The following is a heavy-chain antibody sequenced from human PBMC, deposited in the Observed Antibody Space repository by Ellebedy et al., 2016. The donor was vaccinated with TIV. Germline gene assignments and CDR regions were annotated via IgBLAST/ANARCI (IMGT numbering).Heavy chain of an antibody. CDR3: ARRGGYHFDS. CDR1: GGSISDYY. V-gene: IGHV4-59*12. J-gene: IGHJ4*02. CDR2: VFYRGTT. Sequence: SETLSLTCSVSGGSISDYYWSWIRQPPGKGLEWVGYVFYRGTTNYNSSLQSRVTISADSSKNRFSLRLTSVTAADKAMYYCARRGGYHFDSWGQGILVTVSS. D-gene: IGHD5-18*01.